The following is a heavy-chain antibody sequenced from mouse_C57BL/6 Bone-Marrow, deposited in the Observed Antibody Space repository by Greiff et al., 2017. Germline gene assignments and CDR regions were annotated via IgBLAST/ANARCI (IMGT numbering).Heavy chain of an antibody. V-gene: IGHV1-19*01. D-gene: IGHD2-10*02. CDR2: INPYNGGT. CDR3: ARVWSLGDY. Sequence: VQLMQSGPVLVKPGASVKMSCKASGYTFTDYYMTWVNQSHGKSLEWIGVINPYNGGTSYTQKFKGTATLTVDKSSSTAYLELNSLTSEDSAVYYCARVWSLGDYWGQGTSLTVSS. CDR1: GYTFTDYY. J-gene: IGHJ2*02.